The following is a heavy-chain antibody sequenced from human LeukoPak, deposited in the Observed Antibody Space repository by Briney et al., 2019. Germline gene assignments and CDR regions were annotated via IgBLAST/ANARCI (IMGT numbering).Heavy chain of an antibody. CDR3: ARDRKTRSGSYFADY. Sequence: GGSLRPSCAASGFTFSSYAMGWVRQAPGKGLEWVANIKQDGSEKYYVDSVKGRFTISRDNAKNSLYLQMNSLRAEDTAVYYCARDRKTRSGSYFADYWGQGTLVTVSS. CDR1: GFTFSSYA. CDR2: IKQDGSEK. V-gene: IGHV3-7*01. D-gene: IGHD1-26*01. J-gene: IGHJ4*02.